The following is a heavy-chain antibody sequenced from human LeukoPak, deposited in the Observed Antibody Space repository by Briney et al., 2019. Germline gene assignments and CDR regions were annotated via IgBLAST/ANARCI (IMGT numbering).Heavy chain of an antibody. V-gene: IGHV1-69*05. D-gene: IGHD3-22*01. CDR1: GGTFSSYA. CDR2: IIPIFGTA. J-gene: IGHJ4*02. Sequence: ASVKVSCKASGGTFSSYAISWVRPAPGQGLEWMGGIIPIFGTANYAQRFQGRVTITTDESTSTAYMELSSLRSEDTAVYYCAREGYYDSNGPRYYFDYWGQGTLVTVSS. CDR3: AREGYYDSNGPRYYFDY.